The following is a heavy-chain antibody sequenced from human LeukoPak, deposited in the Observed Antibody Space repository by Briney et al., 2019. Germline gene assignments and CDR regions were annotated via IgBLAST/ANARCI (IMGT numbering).Heavy chain of an antibody. D-gene: IGHD3-10*01. Sequence: GGSLRLSCAASGSSFSGYDMSWVRQAPGKGLEWVSAISGSGGSTYYADSVKGRFTISRDNSKNTLYLQMNSLRVEGTAVFYCARDEGSGSYLDYWGQGTLVAVSS. CDR1: GSSFSGYD. CDR2: ISGSGGST. J-gene: IGHJ4*02. CDR3: ARDEGSGSYLDY. V-gene: IGHV3-23*01.